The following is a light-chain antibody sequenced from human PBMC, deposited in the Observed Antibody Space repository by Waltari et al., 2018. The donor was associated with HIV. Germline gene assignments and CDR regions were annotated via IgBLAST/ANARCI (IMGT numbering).Light chain of an antibody. CDR2: GAS. CDR3: QQHYSYPYP. CDR1: QDITRL. Sequence: DIQLTQSPSSVSASVEDTVTITCRARQDITRLLAWFQQKPGKAPKSLIYGASNLQGGVPSKFSGSGSGTEFTLTISNLQPEDSATYCCQQHYSYPYPFGQGTKLE. J-gene: IGKJ2*01. V-gene: IGKV1-16*02.